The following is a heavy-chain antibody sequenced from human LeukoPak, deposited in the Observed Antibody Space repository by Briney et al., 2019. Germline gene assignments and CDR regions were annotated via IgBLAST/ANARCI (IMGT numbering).Heavy chain of an antibody. CDR1: GYTLTELS. D-gene: IGHD1-26*01. CDR2: FDPEDGET. V-gene: IGHV1-24*01. Sequence: VASVKVSCKVSGYTLTELSMHWVRQAPGKGLEWMGGFDPEDGETIYAQKFQGRVTMTEDTSTDTAYMELSSLRSEDTAVYYCARGYVGATEYWFDPWGQGTLVTVSS. CDR3: ARGYVGATEYWFDP. J-gene: IGHJ5*02.